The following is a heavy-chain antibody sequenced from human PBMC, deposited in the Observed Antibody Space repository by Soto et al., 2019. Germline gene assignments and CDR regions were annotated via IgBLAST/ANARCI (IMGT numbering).Heavy chain of an antibody. CDR3: AKADLLGYCTGGSCYSLDY. V-gene: IGHV3-23*01. D-gene: IGHD2-15*01. Sequence: EVQVLESGEGLVQPGGSLRLSCVASGFTFSTYAMSWVRQAPGKGLEWVSGISGGGGSTYYADSVKGRFTISRDNSKNTLYLQMNSLRAEDTAVYYCAKADLLGYCTGGSCYSLDYWGQGTLVTVSS. CDR1: GFTFSTYA. J-gene: IGHJ4*02. CDR2: ISGGGGST.